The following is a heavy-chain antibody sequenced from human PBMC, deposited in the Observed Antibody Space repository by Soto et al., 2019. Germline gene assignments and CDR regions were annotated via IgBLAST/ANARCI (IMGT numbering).Heavy chain of an antibody. CDR1: GGSISSSSYY. D-gene: IGHD2-2*01. CDR2: IYYSGST. V-gene: IGHV4-39*01. Sequence: QLQLQESGPGLVKPSETLSLTCTVSGGSISSSSYYWCWIRQPPGTGLEWIGSIYYSGSTYYNPSLKCRVTISVDTSKNQFSRKLSSVTAADTAVYYCARLRGYCSSTSCHPRPKFDPWGQGTLVTVSS. J-gene: IGHJ5*02. CDR3: ARLRGYCSSTSCHPRPKFDP.